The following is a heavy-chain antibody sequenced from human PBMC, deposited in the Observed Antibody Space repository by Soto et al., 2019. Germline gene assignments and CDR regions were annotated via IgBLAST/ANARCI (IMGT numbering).Heavy chain of an antibody. CDR1: GFTFSSYA. J-gene: IGHJ4*02. D-gene: IGHD3-22*01. CDR3: AREPPRPRYDSGGYCLGDY. Sequence: GGSVRFSCAASGFTFSSYAMHWVRQAPGKGLEWVAVISYDGSNKYYADSVKGRFTITRDNSKNTLYLQMNSLRAEDTAVYYCAREPPRPRYDSGGYCLGDYWGQGTLVTV. V-gene: IGHV3-30-3*01. CDR2: ISYDGSNK.